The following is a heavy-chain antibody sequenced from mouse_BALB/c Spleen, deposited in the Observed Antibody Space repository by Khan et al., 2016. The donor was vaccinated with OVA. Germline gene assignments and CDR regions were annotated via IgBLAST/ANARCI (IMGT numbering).Heavy chain of an antibody. CDR2: ISYSGVT. J-gene: IGHJ2*01. V-gene: IGHV3-2*02. CDR1: GYSITSGYA. D-gene: IGHD2-14*01. CDR3: ARGKYDGYYFDY. Sequence: EVKLLESGPGLVKPSQSLSLTCTVTGYSITSGYAWNWIRQFPGNKLEWMGYISYSGVTSYTPSLKSRISIHRDHSTNQFLLQLNSVTHEVTSTYYSARGKYDGYYFDYWGQGTTLTVSS.